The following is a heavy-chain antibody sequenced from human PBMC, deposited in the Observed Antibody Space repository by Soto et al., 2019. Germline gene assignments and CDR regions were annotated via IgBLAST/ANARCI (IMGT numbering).Heavy chain of an antibody. CDR2: VYHTGTT. V-gene: IGHV4-30-4*02. Sequence: SETLSLTCVVSGGPVSGDDLYWSWIRHLPGKGLEWIANVYHTGTTYYNPSLKSRVSMSVDTSQNQFSLKLNSVTAADTAVYFCARVPSPFDFYYAMDVWGQGTTVTVSS. CDR1: GGPVSGDDLY. J-gene: IGHJ6*02. CDR3: ARVPSPFDFYYAMDV. D-gene: IGHD3-16*01.